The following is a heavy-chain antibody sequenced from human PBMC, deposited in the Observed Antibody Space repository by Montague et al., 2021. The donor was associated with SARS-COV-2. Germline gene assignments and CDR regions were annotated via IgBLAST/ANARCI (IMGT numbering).Heavy chain of an antibody. CDR1: GFTFSDFY. CDR2: ISSTTIYT. V-gene: IGHV3-11*05. J-gene: IGHJ4*02. CDR3: ARGIPPVY. D-gene: IGHD1-14*01. Sequence: SLSLSFPASGFTFSDFYMSWIRQAPGKGLECVSYISSTTIYTNYADSVKGRFTISRDNAKNSLYLQMNSLRAEDTAVYYCARGIPPVYWGQGTLVTVSS.